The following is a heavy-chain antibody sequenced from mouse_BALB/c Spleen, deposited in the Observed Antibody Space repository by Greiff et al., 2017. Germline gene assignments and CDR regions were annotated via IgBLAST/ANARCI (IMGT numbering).Heavy chain of an antibody. CDR1: GYSFTSYW. D-gene: IGHD2-14*01. Sequence: QVQLQQSGTVLARPGASVKMSCKASGYSFTSYWMHWVKQRPGQGLEWIGYINPSTGYTEYNQKFKDKATLTADKSSSTAYMQLSSLTSEDSAVYYCARDREVRHYFDDWGQGTTLTVSS. CDR2: INPSTGYT. J-gene: IGHJ2*01. CDR3: ARDREVRHYFDD. V-gene: IGHV1-4*01.